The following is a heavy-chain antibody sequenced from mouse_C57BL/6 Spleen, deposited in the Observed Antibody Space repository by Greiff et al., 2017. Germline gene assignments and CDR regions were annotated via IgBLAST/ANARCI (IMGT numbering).Heavy chain of an antibody. CDR3: AREDYDGNLFDY. D-gene: IGHD1-1*01. V-gene: IGHV1-69*01. CDR2: IDPSDSYT. CDR1: GYTFTSYW. J-gene: IGHJ2*01. Sequence: QVQLQQPGAELVMPGASVKLSCKASGYTFTSYWMHWVKQRPGQGLEWIGEIDPSDSYTNYNQKFKGKSTLTVDKSSSTAYMQLSSLTSEDSAVYYCAREDYDGNLFDYWGQGTTLTVSS.